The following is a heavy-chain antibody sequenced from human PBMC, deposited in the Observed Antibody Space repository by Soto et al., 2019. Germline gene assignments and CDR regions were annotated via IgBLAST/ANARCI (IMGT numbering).Heavy chain of an antibody. J-gene: IGHJ4*02. V-gene: IGHV3-15*01. CDR1: GITFTGAW. D-gene: IGHD1-1*01. CDR2: VKSNHAGETK. Sequence: EVQLVESGGGLVKPGGSLRLSCVTSGITFTGAWLSWVRQAPGKGLEWVARVKSNHAGETKDYTAPVKDRFTVSRDDSXXTVYLQMNSLEAEDTAIYFCATDRPDNGNDGDFDHWGQGTLVIVSS. CDR3: ATDRPDNGNDGDFDH.